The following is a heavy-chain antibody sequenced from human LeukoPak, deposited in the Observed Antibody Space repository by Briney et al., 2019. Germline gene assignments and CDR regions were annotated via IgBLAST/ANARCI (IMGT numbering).Heavy chain of an antibody. CDR3: AKDLPPRDSSGYAILHYFDS. Sequence: GGSLRLSCAASGFTFNNYGMSWVRQAPGKGLEWVSGISGSGGNTYYANSVRGRFSISRDNSKNTLFLQMNSLRAEDTALYYCAKDLPPRDSSGYAILHYFDSWGQGTLVTVSS. V-gene: IGHV3-23*01. D-gene: IGHD3-22*01. CDR2: ISGSGGNT. CDR1: GFTFNNYG. J-gene: IGHJ4*02.